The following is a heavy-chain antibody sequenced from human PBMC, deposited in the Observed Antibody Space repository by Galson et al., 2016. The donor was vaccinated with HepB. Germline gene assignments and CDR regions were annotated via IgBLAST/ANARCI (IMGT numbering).Heavy chain of an antibody. D-gene: IGHD1-1*01. CDR1: GFTFSKYG. CDR3: ARDAQQLLRGYYYGMDV. V-gene: IGHV3-33*01. CDR2: LWYDGSRK. Sequence: SLRLSCAASGFTFSKYGMHWVRQAPGKGLDWVAGLWYDGSRKNYADSVKGRFIIFRENSGNTLYLEMNSLRAEDTAVYYCARDAQQLLRGYYYGMDVWGQGTTVTVSA. J-gene: IGHJ6*01.